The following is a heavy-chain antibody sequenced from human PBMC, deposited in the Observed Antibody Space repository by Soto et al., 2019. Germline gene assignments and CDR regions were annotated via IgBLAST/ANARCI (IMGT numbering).Heavy chain of an antibody. V-gene: IGHV1-46*01. J-gene: IGHJ1*01. CDR2: VNPSGGSA. D-gene: IGHD2-15*01. Sequence: QVQLVQSGAEVKKPGASVKVSCKTSGYIFTAYSMHWVRQAPGQGLEWMVVVNPSGGSAHYAQSFEGRVTFTRDTSTSTFYMELSSLRSEDTAVYYCAREENCRGGTCYSEYFHHWGQGTLVNDSS. CDR3: AREENCRGGTCYSEYFHH. CDR1: GYIFTAYS.